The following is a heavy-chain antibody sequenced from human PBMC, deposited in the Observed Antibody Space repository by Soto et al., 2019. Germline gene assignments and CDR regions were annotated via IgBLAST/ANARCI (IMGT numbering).Heavy chain of an antibody. CDR1: GGSFSGYY. J-gene: IGHJ5*02. Sequence: SETLSLTCAFYGGSFSGYYWSWIRQPPGKGLEWIGEINHSGSTNYNPSLKSRVTISVDTSKNQFSLKLSSVTAADTAVYYCARGKRYCSRTSCYRHRPPWFDPWGQGTLVTVS. CDR3: ARGKRYCSRTSCYRHRPPWFDP. V-gene: IGHV4-34*01. D-gene: IGHD2-2*01. CDR2: INHSGST.